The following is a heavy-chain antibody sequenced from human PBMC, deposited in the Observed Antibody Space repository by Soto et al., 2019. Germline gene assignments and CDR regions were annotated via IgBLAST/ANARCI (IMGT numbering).Heavy chain of an antibody. CDR2: ISAYNGNT. CDR3: ARDPEQTRVSGWFDP. J-gene: IGHJ5*02. D-gene: IGHD6-13*01. Sequence: WASVKVSCKASGYTFTSYGISWVRQAPGQGLEWMGWISAYNGNTNYAQKLQGRVTMTTDTSTSTAYMELRSLRSDDTAVYYCARDPEQTRVSGWFDPWGQGTLVTVSS. V-gene: IGHV1-18*04. CDR1: GYTFTSYG.